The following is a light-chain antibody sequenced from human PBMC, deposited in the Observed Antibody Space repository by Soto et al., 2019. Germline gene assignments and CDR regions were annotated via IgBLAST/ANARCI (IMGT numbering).Light chain of an antibody. CDR1: QSVSSSY. CDR2: GAS. CDR3: QQYGGSPWT. V-gene: IGKV3-20*01. J-gene: IGKJ1*01. Sequence: ECVLTQGPGMQFLTPGEGATRYCRASQSVSSSYLAWYQQKPGQAPRLLIYGASSRATGIPDRFSGSGSGTDFTLTISRLEPEDSAVYCCQQYGGSPWTFGQGTKVDNK.